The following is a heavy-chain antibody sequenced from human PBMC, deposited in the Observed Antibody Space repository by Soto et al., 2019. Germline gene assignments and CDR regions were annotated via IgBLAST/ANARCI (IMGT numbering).Heavy chain of an antibody. D-gene: IGHD5-12*01. Sequence: PSETLSLTCTVSGGSISSYYWSWIRQPPGKGLEWIGYIYYSGSTNYNPSLKSRVTISVDTSKNQFSLKLSSVTAADTAVYYCARDRGDGFLDDWGQGSLVTVSS. J-gene: IGHJ4*02. CDR1: GGSISSYY. CDR2: IYYSGST. V-gene: IGHV4-59*01. CDR3: ARDRGDGFLDD.